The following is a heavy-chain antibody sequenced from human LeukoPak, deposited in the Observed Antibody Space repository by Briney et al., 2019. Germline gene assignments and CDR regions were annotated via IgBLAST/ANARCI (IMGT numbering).Heavy chain of an antibody. J-gene: IGHJ6*02. CDR1: GGTFSSYA. Sequence: SVKVSCKASGGTFSSYAISRVRQAPGQGLDWMGWIIPILGIANYAQKFQGRVTITADKSTSTAYMELSSLRSEDTAVYYCAREEGSSWYRGYYYGMDVWGQGTTVTVSS. D-gene: IGHD6-13*01. CDR3: AREEGSSWYRGYYYGMDV. V-gene: IGHV1-69*04. CDR2: IIPILGIA.